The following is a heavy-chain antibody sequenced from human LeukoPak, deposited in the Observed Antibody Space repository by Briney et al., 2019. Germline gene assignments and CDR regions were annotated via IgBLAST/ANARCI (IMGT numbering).Heavy chain of an antibody. V-gene: IGHV4-38-2*02. J-gene: IGHJ4*02. D-gene: IGHD6-6*01. CDR3: ARTRIAARPDYFDY. CDR2: IYHSGST. Sequence: PSETLSLTCTVSGYSISSGYYWGWIRQPPGKGLEWIGSIYHSGSTYYNPSLKSRVTISVDTSKNQFSLKLSSVTAADTAVYYCARTRIAARPDYFDYWGQGTLVTVSS. CDR1: GYSISSGYY.